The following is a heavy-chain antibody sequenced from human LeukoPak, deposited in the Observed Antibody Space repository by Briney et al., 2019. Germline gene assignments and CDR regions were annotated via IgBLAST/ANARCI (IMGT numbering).Heavy chain of an antibody. CDR3: ARVTTGTGEYYFDY. CDR2: ISSSSSYI. Sequence: PGGSLRLSCAASGFTFSSYSMNWVRLAPGKGLEWVSSISSSSSYIYYSDLVKGRFTISRDNAKNSLYLQMNSLRADDTAVYYCARVTTGTGEYYFDYWGQGTLVTVSS. J-gene: IGHJ4*02. V-gene: IGHV3-21*01. D-gene: IGHD1-1*01. CDR1: GFTFSSYS.